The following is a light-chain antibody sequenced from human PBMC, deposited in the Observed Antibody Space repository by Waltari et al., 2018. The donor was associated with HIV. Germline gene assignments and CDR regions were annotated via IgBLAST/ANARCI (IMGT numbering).Light chain of an antibody. CDR1: QTVLYNSNNKNY. CDR3: QQYYDTFHS. V-gene: IGKV4-1*01. CDR2: WAS. Sequence: DIVMTQSPDSLAVSLGERASINCKSSQTVLYNSNNKNYLAWYQQKPGQPPKLLFYWASTRQAGVPDLFSGSGSGTDFTLTISSLQAEDVAVYYCQQYYDTFHSFGQGTKLEIK. J-gene: IGKJ2*03.